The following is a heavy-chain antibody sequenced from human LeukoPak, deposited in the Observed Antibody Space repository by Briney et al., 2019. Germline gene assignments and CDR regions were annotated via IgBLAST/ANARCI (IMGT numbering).Heavy chain of an antibody. D-gene: IGHD2-2*02. CDR1: GGSISSGGYS. V-gene: IGHV4-30-2*01. Sequence: KASQTLSLTCAVSGGSISSGGYSWSWIRQPPGKGLEWIGYIYHSGSTYYNPSLKSRVTISVDRSKNQFSLKLSSVTAADTAVYYCARVHCSSTSCYRGIIDYWGQGTLVTVSS. CDR2: IYHSGST. CDR3: ARVHCSSTSCYRGIIDY. J-gene: IGHJ4*02.